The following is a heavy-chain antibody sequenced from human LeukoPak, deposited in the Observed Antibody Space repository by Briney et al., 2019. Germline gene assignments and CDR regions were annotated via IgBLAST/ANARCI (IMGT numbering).Heavy chain of an antibody. D-gene: IGHD1-26*01. Sequence: GGSLRLSCAASGFTVSSNYMSWVRQAPGTGLEWVSVIYSVGSTHYADSVKGRFTISRDNSKNTLSLQMHSLRAEDTAVYYCARGLIVGPRIRSDAFDIWGQGTMVTVSS. CDR3: ARGLIVGPRIRSDAFDI. CDR2: IYSVGST. CDR1: GFTVSSNY. V-gene: IGHV3-66*01. J-gene: IGHJ3*02.